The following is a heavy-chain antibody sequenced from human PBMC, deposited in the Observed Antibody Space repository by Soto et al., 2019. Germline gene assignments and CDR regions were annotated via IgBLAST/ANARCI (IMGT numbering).Heavy chain of an antibody. V-gene: IGHV4-4*07. CDR3: ARVDGRYYYDSSGYYSWFDP. J-gene: IGHJ5*02. CDR2: IYTSGST. CDR1: GGSISSYY. Sequence: SATLSLTCTVSGGSISSYYWSWIRQPAGKGLEWIGRIYTSGSTNYNPSLKSRVTMSVDTSKNQFSLKLSSVTAADTAVYYCARVDGRYYYDSSGYYSWFDPWGQGTLVTVSS. D-gene: IGHD3-22*01.